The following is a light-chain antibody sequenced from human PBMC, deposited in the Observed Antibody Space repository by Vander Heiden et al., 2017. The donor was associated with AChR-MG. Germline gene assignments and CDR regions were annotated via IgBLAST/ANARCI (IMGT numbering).Light chain of an antibody. Sequence: DIQMTQSPSTLSASAGDRVTITCRASQSINRRLAWYQQKPGKAPRLLIYGASNLESGVPSRFSGSGSGTEFTLTISSLQPDDFATYYCQQDNSSPWTFGHGTKVEIK. CDR1: QSINRR. CDR2: GAS. J-gene: IGKJ1*01. CDR3: QQDNSSPWT. V-gene: IGKV1-5*01.